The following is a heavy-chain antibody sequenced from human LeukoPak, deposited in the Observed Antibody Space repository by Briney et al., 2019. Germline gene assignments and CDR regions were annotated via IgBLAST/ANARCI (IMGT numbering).Heavy chain of an antibody. CDR1: GYSFTSYW. CDR2: IYPGDSDT. Sequence: GESLKISCKGSGYSFTSYWIGWVRQMPGKGLEWMGIIYPGDSDTRYSPSFQGQVTISADKSISTAYLQWSSLKASDTAMYYCARGIVVVAATGRDDAFDIWGQATMVTVSS. J-gene: IGHJ3*02. CDR3: ARGIVVVAATGRDDAFDI. V-gene: IGHV5-51*01. D-gene: IGHD2-15*01.